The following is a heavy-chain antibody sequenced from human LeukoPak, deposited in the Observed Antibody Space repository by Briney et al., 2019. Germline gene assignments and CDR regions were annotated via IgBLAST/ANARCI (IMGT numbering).Heavy chain of an antibody. D-gene: IGHD6-6*01. V-gene: IGHV4-34*01. CDR3: AGNIAARLDY. CDR1: GGSFSGYY. J-gene: IGHJ4*02. CDR2: IDHSGST. Sequence: PSETLSVTCAVYGGSFSGYYWSWIRQPPGKGLEWIGEIDHSGSTNYNPSLKSRVTISVDTSKNQFSLKLSSVTAADTAVYHCAGNIAARLDYWGQGTLVTVSS.